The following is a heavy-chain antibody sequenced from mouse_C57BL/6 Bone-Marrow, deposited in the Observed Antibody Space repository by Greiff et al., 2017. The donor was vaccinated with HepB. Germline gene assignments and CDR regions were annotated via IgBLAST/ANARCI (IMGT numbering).Heavy chain of an antibody. Sequence: VQLKESGAELVRPGASVKLSCTASGFNIKDDYMHWVKQRPEQGLEWIGWFDPENGDTEYASKFQGKATITADTSSNTAYLQLSSLTSEDTAVYYCTTIATGDAMGYWGTGTSVTVAS. J-gene: IGHJ4*01. V-gene: IGHV14-4*01. CDR1: GFNIKDDY. D-gene: IGHD1-2*01. CDR3: TTIATGDAMGY. CDR2: FDPENGDT.